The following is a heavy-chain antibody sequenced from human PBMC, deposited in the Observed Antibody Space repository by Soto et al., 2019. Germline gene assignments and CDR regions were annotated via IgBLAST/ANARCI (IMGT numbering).Heavy chain of an antibody. J-gene: IGHJ6*02. CDR1: GGPISSYY. CDR2: MYYSGST. V-gene: IGHV4-59*01. Sequence: QVQLQESGPGLVKPSETLSLTCTVSGGPISSYYWSWIRQPPGKGLEWIGYMYYSGSTNYNPSLKSRVTISEDTSKSQFSLKLRSVTAADTAVYYCAREGFYYGMDVRGQGTTVTVSS. CDR3: AREGFYYGMDV.